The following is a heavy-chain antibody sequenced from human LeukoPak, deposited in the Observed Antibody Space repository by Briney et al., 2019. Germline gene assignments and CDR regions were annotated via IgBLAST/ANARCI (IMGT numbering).Heavy chain of an antibody. J-gene: IGHJ3*02. D-gene: IGHD6-19*01. CDR2: ISAYNGNT. V-gene: IGHV1-18*01. Sequence: GASVKVSCKASGYTFTSYGISWVRQAPGQGLEWMGWISAYNGNTNYAQKLQGRVTMTTDTSTSTAYMELRSLRSEDTAVYYCARDHWGFAVAGTRDAFDIWGQGTMVTVSS. CDR1: GYTFTSYG. CDR3: ARDHWGFAVAGTRDAFDI.